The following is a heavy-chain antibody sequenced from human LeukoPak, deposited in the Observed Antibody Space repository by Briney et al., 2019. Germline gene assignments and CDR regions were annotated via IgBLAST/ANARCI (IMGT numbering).Heavy chain of an antibody. V-gene: IGHV3-30*18. D-gene: IGHD3-22*01. CDR1: GFSFSTNA. CDR2: LSYDGHNQ. Sequence: GGSLRLSCAASGFSFSTNAMHWVRQAPGKGLEWVSALSYDGHNQYYAQFVRGRFTISRDNSNNTLYLQMNSLRPGDTAIYYCAKDHYYWGPDSGGQGTLVTVSS. J-gene: IGHJ4*02. CDR3: AKDHYYWGPDS.